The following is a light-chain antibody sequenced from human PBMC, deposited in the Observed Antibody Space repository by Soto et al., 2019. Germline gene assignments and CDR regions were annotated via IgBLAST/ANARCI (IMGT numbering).Light chain of an antibody. Sequence: DIQMTQSPSSLSASVGDRVTITCRASQSISSYLNWYQQKPGKAPKLLIYGASTLQSGVPSRFSGSGSGTEFALAISSLQPEDFATYYCQQLITYPQTFGQGTKVDIK. J-gene: IGKJ1*01. V-gene: IGKV1-9*01. CDR1: QSISSY. CDR3: QQLITYPQT. CDR2: GAS.